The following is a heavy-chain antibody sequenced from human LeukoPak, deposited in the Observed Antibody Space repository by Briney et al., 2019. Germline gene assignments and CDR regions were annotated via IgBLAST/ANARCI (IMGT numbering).Heavy chain of an antibody. J-gene: IGHJ4*02. CDR2: IYPGDSDT. V-gene: IGHV5-51*01. Sequence: GESLKISCKGPGYSFTSYWIGWVRQMPGKGLEWMGIIYPGDSDTRYSPSFQGQVTISADKSISTAYLQWSSLKASDTAMYYCARNYDSSGYYAELTLDYWGQGTLVTVSS. CDR3: ARNYDSSGYYAELTLDY. D-gene: IGHD3-22*01. CDR1: GYSFTSYW.